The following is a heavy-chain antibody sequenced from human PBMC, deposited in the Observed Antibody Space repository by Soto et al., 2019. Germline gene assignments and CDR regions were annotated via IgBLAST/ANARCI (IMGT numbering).Heavy chain of an antibody. CDR1: GFTFSSYA. CDR2: ISYDGSNK. Sequence: GGSLRLSCAASGFTFSSYAMHWVRQAPGKGLEWVAVISYDGSNKYYADSVRGRFTISRDNSKNKLKLQMNSLRAEDMAVYYCAREGNLGRAYYDFWSGYSPKSLFDYWGQGT. J-gene: IGHJ4*02. D-gene: IGHD3-3*01. V-gene: IGHV3-30-3*01. CDR3: AREGNLGRAYYDFWSGYSPKSLFDY.